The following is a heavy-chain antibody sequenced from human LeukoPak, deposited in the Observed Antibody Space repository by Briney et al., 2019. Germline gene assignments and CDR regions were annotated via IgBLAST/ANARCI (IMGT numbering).Heavy chain of an antibody. Sequence: SETLSLTCTVSGGSISSGGYYWSWIRLHPGKGLEWIGYIYYSGSTYYNPSLKSRVTISVDTSKNQFSLKLSSVTAADTAVYYCAREEGGGRGYSYYYYYYMDVWGKGTTVTVSS. D-gene: IGHD5-18*01. J-gene: IGHJ6*03. CDR2: IYYSGST. CDR3: AREEGGGRGYSYYYYYYMDV. V-gene: IGHV4-31*03. CDR1: GGSISSGGYY.